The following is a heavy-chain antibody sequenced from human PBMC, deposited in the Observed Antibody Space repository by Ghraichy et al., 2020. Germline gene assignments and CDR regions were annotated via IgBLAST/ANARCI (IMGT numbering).Heavy chain of an antibody. CDR3: ATQSYYSSSSQNDY. Sequence: ASVKVSCKASGYTFTGYYMHWVRQAPGQGLEWMGRINPNSGGTNYAQKFQGRVTMTRDTSISTAYMELSRLRSDDTAVYYCATQSYYSSSSQNDYWGQGTLVTVSS. J-gene: IGHJ4*02. CDR1: GYTFTGYY. V-gene: IGHV1-2*06. CDR2: INPNSGGT. D-gene: IGHD6-6*01.